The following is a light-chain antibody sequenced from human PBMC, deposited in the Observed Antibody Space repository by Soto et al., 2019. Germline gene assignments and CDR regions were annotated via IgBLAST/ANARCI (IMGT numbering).Light chain of an antibody. J-gene: IGLJ3*02. CDR1: SSDVGGYNY. V-gene: IGLV2-14*01. CDR2: EVS. CDR3: SSYTSRGTWL. Sequence: QSALTQPASVSGSPGQSITISCTGTSSDVGGYNYVSWYQQHPGKAPKFMIYEVSNRPAGVSNRFSGSKSGNTASLTISGLHTEDEADYYCSSYTSRGTWLFGGRTKVTVL.